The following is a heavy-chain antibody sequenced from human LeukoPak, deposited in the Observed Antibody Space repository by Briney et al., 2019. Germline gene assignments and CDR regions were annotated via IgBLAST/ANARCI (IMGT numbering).Heavy chain of an antibody. V-gene: IGHV4-59*01. Sequence: SETLSLTCTVSGGSISSYYWSWIRRPPGKGLEWLRYVHYSGGTKYNPSLKSRVTISLDTSKNQFSLRLNSVTAADTAVYYCASHCSGSSCYSNYFDYWGQGTLVTVSS. J-gene: IGHJ4*02. CDR2: VHYSGGT. D-gene: IGHD2-15*01. CDR1: GGSISSYY. CDR3: ASHCSGSSCYSNYFDY.